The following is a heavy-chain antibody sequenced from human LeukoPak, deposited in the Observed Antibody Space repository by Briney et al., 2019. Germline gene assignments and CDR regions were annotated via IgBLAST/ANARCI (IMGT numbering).Heavy chain of an antibody. Sequence: SETLSLTCTVSGGSISSYYWSWIRQPPGKGLEWIGYIYYSGSTNYNPSLKSRVTISVDTSKNQFSLKLSSVTAADTAVYYCARHGNLYPYCGGDCYYYFDYWGQGTLVTVSS. J-gene: IGHJ4*02. CDR1: GGSISSYY. D-gene: IGHD2-21*02. V-gene: IGHV4-59*08. CDR3: ARHGNLYPYCGGDCYYYFDY. CDR2: IYYSGST.